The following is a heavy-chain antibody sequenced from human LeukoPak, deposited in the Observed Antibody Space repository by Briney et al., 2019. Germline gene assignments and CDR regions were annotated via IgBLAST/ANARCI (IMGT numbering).Heavy chain of an antibody. J-gene: IGHJ6*03. V-gene: IGHV3-30*02. D-gene: IGHD3-10*01. CDR1: GFTFSDYY. Sequence: GGSLRLSCAASGFTFSDYYMSWIRQAPGKGLEWVAFIRYDGSNKYYADSVKGRFTISRDNSKNTLYLQMNSLRAEDTAVYYCAKDDRAVRGPRLYYMDVWGKGTTVTVSS. CDR2: IRYDGSNK. CDR3: AKDDRAVRGPRLYYMDV.